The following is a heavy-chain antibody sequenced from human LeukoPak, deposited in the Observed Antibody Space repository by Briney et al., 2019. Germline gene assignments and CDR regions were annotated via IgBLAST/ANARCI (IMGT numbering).Heavy chain of an antibody. J-gene: IGHJ4*02. V-gene: IGHV3-30*02. CDR3: AKFIVVATDFDY. D-gene: IGHD1-26*01. CDR2: IRYDGSNK. CDR1: GFTYSHNG. Sequence: GGSLRLSCVASGFTYSHNGMHWVRQAPGKGLEWVAFIRYDGSNKYYADSVKGRFTISRDNAKNSLYLQMNSLRAEDTAVYYCAKFIVVATDFDYWGQGTLVTVSS.